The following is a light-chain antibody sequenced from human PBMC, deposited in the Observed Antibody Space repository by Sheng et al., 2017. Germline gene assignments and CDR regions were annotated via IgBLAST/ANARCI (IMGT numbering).Light chain of an antibody. CDR1: QSVSSN. CDR3: QQYYSTPYS. V-gene: IGKV3-15*01. CDR2: GAS. J-gene: IGKJ2*03. Sequence: EIVMTQSPATLSVSPGERATLSCRASQSVSSNLAWYQQKPGQVPRLLIHGASTRATGIAARFSGSGSGTDFTLTISSLQAEDVAVYYCQQYYSTPYSFGQGTKLEIK.